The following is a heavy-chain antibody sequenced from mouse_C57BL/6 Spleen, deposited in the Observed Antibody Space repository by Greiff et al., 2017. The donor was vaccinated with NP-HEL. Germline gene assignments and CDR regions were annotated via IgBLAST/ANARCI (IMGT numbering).Heavy chain of an antibody. CDR2: IYPGDGDT. V-gene: IGHV1-80*01. J-gene: IGHJ2*01. CDR1: GYAFSSYW. D-gene: IGHD1-1*01. CDR3: ARETITTVVGDYFDY. Sequence: QVQLKQSGAELVKPGASVKISCKASGYAFSSYWMNWVKQRPGKGLEWIGQIYPGDGDTNYNGKFKGKATLTADKSSSTAYMQLSSLTSEDSAVYFCARETITTVVGDYFDYWGQGTTLTVSS.